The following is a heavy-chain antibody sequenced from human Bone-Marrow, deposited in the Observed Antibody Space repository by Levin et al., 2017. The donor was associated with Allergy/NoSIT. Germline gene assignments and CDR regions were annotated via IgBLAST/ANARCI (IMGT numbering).Heavy chain of an antibody. D-gene: IGHD3-22*01. CDR1: GGXISXYY. J-gene: IGHJ4*02. V-gene: IGHV4-59*01. CDR3: ARITHYDDGSSDYDPGYYFDH. CDR2: IYYSGST. Sequence: SETLSLTCTVSGGXISXYYWXXXXXXXXKRLEWIGYIYYSGSTNYNPSLQSRVAISVDTSKNQFSLKLSSVTAADTAVYYCARITHYDDGSSDYDPGYYFDHWGQGALVIVSS.